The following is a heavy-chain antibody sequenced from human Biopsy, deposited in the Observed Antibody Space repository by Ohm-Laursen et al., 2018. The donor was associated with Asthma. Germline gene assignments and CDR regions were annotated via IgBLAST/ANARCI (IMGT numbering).Heavy chain of an antibody. CDR2: IWYDGSNK. CDR1: GFTFSSYG. V-gene: IGHV3-33*01. D-gene: IGHD2-2*01. CDR3: ARGGLGYCSSTSCYQNYYYGMDV. J-gene: IGHJ6*02. Sequence: SLRLSCAASGFTFSSYGMHWVRQAPGKGLEWVAVIWYDGSNKYYADSVKGRFTISRDNSKNTLYLQMNSLRAEDAAVYYCARGGLGYCSSTSCYQNYYYGMDVWGQGTTVTVSS.